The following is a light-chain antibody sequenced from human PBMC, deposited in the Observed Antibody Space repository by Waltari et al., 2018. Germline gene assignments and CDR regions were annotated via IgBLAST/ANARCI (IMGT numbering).Light chain of an antibody. CDR3: HQYYIPPLT. CDR1: ESVSSK. V-gene: IGKV3-15*01. Sequence: EIVMTQSPATLSVSPGERATLSCRASESVSSKLAWYQQRAGQPPRLLIYGASTRATGIPARFSGSGSGTEFTLTISSLQSEDFAVYYCHQYYIPPLTFGQGTRLEIK. J-gene: IGKJ5*01. CDR2: GAS.